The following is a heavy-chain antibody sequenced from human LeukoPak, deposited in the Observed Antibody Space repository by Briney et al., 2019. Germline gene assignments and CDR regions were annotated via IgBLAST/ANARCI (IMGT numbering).Heavy chain of an antibody. D-gene: IGHD2-21*01. Sequence: GGSLRLSCEASGFTFSSYDMHWVRQAPGKGLEWVAFIRYDGSYTYYADSVKGRFTISRDNSENTLYLQMNSLRAEDTAVYYCAKEGFALGLFDPWGQGTLVTVSS. CDR1: GFTFSSYD. CDR3: AKEGFALGLFDP. CDR2: IRYDGSYT. V-gene: IGHV3-30*02. J-gene: IGHJ5*02.